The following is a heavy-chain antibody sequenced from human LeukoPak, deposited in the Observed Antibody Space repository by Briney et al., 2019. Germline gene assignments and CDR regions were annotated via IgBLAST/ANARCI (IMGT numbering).Heavy chain of an antibody. V-gene: IGHV5-51*01. J-gene: IGHJ4*02. Sequence: GESLKISCKGSGYSFTSYWIGWVRQMPGKGLEWMGVIYPGDSDTRYSPSFQGQVTISADKSITTAYLQWSSLKASDTAMYYCASVYSSTSWDYWGQGTLVTVSS. CDR3: ASVYSSTSWDY. CDR2: IYPGDSDT. D-gene: IGHD6-13*01. CDR1: GYSFTSYW.